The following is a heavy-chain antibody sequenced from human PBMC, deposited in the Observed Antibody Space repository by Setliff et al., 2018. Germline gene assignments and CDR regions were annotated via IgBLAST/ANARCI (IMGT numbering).Heavy chain of an antibody. CDR2: INTGGGSS. D-gene: IGHD2-8*01. V-gene: IGHV1-46*01. CDR1: GYSFTTYY. Sequence: ASVKVSCKASGYSFTTYYMHWVRQAPGQGLEWMGTINTGGGSSSYTEKFQGRVTMTTDASTSTAYMELRGLTSDDTAVYYCSRLVRYCSKTTCQTASGAELWGQGTLVTVSS. CDR3: SRLVRYCSKTTCQTASGAEL. J-gene: IGHJ4*02.